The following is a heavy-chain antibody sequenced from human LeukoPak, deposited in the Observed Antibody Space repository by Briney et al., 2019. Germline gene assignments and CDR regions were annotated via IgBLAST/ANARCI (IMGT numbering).Heavy chain of an antibody. CDR2: ISSAGGTT. Sequence: HPGGSLRLSCSASGFTFRDYPIHWVRQAPGEGLQYVSAISSAGGTTYYADSVRGRFTISRDNSKNALYLQMSSLRAEDTALYYCVKVGDSGYGEYYQHWGQGTLVTVSS. J-gene: IGHJ1*01. D-gene: IGHD5-12*01. CDR1: GFTFRDYP. CDR3: VKVGDSGYGEYYQH. V-gene: IGHV3-64D*06.